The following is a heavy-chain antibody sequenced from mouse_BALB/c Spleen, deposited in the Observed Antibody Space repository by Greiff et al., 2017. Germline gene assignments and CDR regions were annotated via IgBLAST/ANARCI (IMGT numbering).Heavy chain of an antibody. CDR1: GFSLTSYG. CDR3: ARGAPLVPRTWFAY. J-gene: IGHJ3*01. V-gene: IGHV2-9*02. CDR2: IWAGGST. D-gene: IGHD2-10*02. Sequence: VHLVESGPGLVAPSQSLSITCTVSGFSLTSYGVHWVRQPPGKGLEWLGVIWAGGSTNYNSALMSRLSISKDNSKSQVFLKMNSLQTDDTAMYYCARGAPLVPRTWFAYWGQGTLVTVSA.